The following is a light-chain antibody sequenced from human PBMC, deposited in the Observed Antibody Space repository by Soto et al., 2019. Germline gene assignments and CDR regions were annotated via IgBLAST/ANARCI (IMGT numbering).Light chain of an antibody. CDR2: KAS. J-gene: IGKJ1*01. Sequence: DIPMTQSPSTLSASVGDRVTITCRASQSISSWLAWYQQKPGKAPKLLIYKASSLESGVPSRFSGSGSGTEFTLTISSLQPDDFATYYCQQYNSYSWTFGQGTEVEIK. CDR3: QQYNSYSWT. V-gene: IGKV1-5*03. CDR1: QSISSW.